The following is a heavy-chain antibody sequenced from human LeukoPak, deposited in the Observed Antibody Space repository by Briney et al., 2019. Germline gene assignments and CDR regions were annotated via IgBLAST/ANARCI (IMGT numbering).Heavy chain of an antibody. D-gene: IGHD6-13*01. CDR1: GFTFSSYA. Sequence: PGGSLRLSCAASGFTFSSYAVHWVRQAPGKGREGVAVISYDGSNKYYADSVKGRFTISRDNSKNTLYLQMNSLRAEDTAVYYCARFCGIEAAGLDAFDIWGQGPMVSVSS. J-gene: IGHJ3*02. CDR2: ISYDGSNK. V-gene: IGHV3-30*04. CDR3: ARFCGIEAAGLDAFDI.